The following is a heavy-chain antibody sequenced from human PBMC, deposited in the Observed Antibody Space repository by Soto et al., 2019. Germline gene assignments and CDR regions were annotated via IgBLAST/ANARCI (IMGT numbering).Heavy chain of an antibody. V-gene: IGHV4-34*01. D-gene: IGHD6-19*01. Sequence: QVLLEQWGAGLLKPSETLSLTCAVYGGSFSGYYWTWIRQPPGRGLEWRGEINHSGITDYNPSLKSRVSISIDTSKNQFSLKLNSVTAADTAVYYCAVGPRMWLAGGGYWGQGTLVTVSS. CDR3: AVGPRMWLAGGGY. J-gene: IGHJ4*02. CDR1: GGSFSGYY. CDR2: INHSGIT.